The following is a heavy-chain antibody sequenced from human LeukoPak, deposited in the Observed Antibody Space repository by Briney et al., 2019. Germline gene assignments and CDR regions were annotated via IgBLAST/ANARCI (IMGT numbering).Heavy chain of an antibody. CDR2: ISSNSNYR. CDR3: AKRRGFWSGMFGEFDY. J-gene: IGHJ4*02. D-gene: IGHD3-3*01. CDR1: GFTFSTYS. Sequence: PGGSLRLSCAASGFTFSTYSMNWVRQAPGKGLEWVSCISSNSNYRNYANSVKGRFTISRDNAKNSLYLEMNSLRAEDTAVYYCAKRRGFWSGMFGEFDYWGQGTLVTVSS. V-gene: IGHV3-21*04.